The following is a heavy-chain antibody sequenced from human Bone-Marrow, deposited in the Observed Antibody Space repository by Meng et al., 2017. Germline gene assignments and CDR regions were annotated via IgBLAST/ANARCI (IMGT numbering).Heavy chain of an antibody. Sequence: QVQLVQSGAEVKKPGASVKVSCKAFGYTFTSYAMHWVRQAPGQRLEWMGWINAGNGNTKYSQKFQGRVTITRDTSASTAYMELSSLRSEDTAVYYCARRTAVSGMTFDYWGQGTLVTVSS. CDR1: GYTFTSYA. J-gene: IGHJ4*02. V-gene: IGHV1-3*01. D-gene: IGHD4-17*01. CDR3: ARRTAVSGMTFDY. CDR2: INAGNGNT.